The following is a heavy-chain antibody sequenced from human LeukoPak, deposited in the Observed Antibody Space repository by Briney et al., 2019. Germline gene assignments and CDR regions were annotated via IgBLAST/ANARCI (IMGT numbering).Heavy chain of an antibody. J-gene: IGHJ4*02. CDR3: AKDLSFLGYFFDY. CDR2: ISARGGSP. Sequence: PGGSLRLSCAGSGFTLSNYAMNWVRQVPGKGLEWVSAISARGGSPYYADSVKGRFTISRDNSKNTLYLQMNTLRAEDTAVYYCAKDLSFLGYFFDYWGQGTLVTVSS. D-gene: IGHD3-3*01. V-gene: IGHV3-23*01. CDR1: GFTLSNYA.